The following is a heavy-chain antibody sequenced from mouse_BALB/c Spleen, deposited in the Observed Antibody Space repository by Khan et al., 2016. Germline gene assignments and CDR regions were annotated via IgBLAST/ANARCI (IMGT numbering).Heavy chain of an antibody. CDR1: GYSITSDYA. CDR3: TRSPTATRYFDV. V-gene: IGHV3-2*02. J-gene: IGHJ1*01. Sequence: EVKLEESGPGLVKPSQSLSLTCTVTGYSITSDYAWNWIRQFPGNKLEWMGYIRYSGSTTYNPSLKSRISITRDTSKNQFSLQLYSVTTEDTATYYGTRSPTATRYFDVWGAGTTVTVSS. CDR2: IRYSGST. D-gene: IGHD1-2*01.